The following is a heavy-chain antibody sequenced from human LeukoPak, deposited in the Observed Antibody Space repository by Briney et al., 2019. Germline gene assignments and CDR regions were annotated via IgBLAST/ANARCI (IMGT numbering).Heavy chain of an antibody. CDR2: IYYSGST. CDR1: GGSISSSSYY. CDR3: ARTSYGGSYYRVGFGGFDY. Sequence: SETLSLTCTVSGGSISSSSYYWGWIRQPPGKGLEWIGNIYYSGSTYYNPSLKSRVTISVDTSKNQFSLKLSSVTAADTAVYYCARTSYGGSYYRVGFGGFDYWGQGTLVTVSS. J-gene: IGHJ4*02. D-gene: IGHD1-26*01. V-gene: IGHV4-39*01.